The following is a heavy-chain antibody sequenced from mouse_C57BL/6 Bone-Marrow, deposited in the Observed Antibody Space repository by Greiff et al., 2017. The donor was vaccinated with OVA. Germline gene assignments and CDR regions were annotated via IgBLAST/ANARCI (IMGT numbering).Heavy chain of an antibody. V-gene: IGHV1-15*01. D-gene: IGHD2-4*01. CDR2: IDPETGGT. CDR3: TEYYDYPWDFDV. J-gene: IGHJ1*03. CDR1: GYTFTDYE. Sequence: QVQLKESGAELVRPGASVTLSCKASGYTFTDYEMHWVKQTPVHGLEWIGAIDPETGGTAYNQKFKGKAILTADKSSSTAYMELRSLTSEDSAVYYCTEYYDYPWDFDVWGTGTAVTVSS.